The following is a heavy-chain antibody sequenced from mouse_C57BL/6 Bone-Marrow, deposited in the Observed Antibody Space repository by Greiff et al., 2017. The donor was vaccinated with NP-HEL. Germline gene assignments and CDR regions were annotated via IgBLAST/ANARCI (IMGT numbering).Heavy chain of an antibody. CDR2: INPCNGGT. V-gene: IGHV1-53*01. J-gene: IGHJ1*03. Sequence: QVQLQQPGTELVKPGASVKLSCKASGYTFTSYWMHWVKQRPGQGLEWIGNINPCNGGTNYNEKFKSKATLTVDKSSSTAYMQLSSLTSEDSAVYYCARPLNLYWYFDVWGTGTTVTVSS. CDR1: GYTFTSYW. CDR3: ARPLNLYWYFDV.